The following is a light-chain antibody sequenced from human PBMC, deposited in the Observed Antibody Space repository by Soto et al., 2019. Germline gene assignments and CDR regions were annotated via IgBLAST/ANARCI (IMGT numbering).Light chain of an antibody. V-gene: IGLV1-51*01. J-gene: IGLJ2*01. CDR2: DNN. Sequence: QSVLTQPPSVSAAAGQKITISCSGSSSNIESEFVYWYQHLPGIAPKLLIYDNNKRPSGIPDRFSGSKSGTSATLGITGLQTGDEADYYCGTWDDSLSVVVFGGGTKLTVL. CDR1: SSNIESEF. CDR3: GTWDDSLSVVV.